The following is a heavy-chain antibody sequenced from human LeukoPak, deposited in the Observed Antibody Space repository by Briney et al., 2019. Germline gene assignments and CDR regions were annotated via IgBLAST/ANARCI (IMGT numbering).Heavy chain of an antibody. V-gene: IGHV3-74*01. Sequence: GGSLRLSCAASGFTFSSYWMHWVRQAPGKGLVWVSRINSDGSSTSYADSVKGRFTISRDNAKNTLYLQMNSLRAEDTAVYYCASITPYYDSSVKDYGMDVWGQGTTVTVSS. CDR2: INSDGSST. CDR3: ASITPYYDSSVKDYGMDV. D-gene: IGHD3-22*01. J-gene: IGHJ6*02. CDR1: GFTFSSYW.